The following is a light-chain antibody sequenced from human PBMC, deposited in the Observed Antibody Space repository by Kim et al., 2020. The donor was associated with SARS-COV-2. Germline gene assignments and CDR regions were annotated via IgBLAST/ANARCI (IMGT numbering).Light chain of an antibody. CDR3: SSYTSSSTFYV. Sequence: QSVTIACTVTSRDVGSYNRVSWYQQPPGTAPKLMIYEVSNRPSGVPDRFSGSKSGNTASLTISGLQAEDEADYYCSSYTSSSTFYVFGTGTKVTVL. CDR1: SRDVGSYNR. V-gene: IGLV2-18*02. CDR2: EVS. J-gene: IGLJ1*01.